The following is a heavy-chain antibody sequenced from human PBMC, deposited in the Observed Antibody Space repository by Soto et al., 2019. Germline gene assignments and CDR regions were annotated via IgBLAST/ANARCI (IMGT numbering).Heavy chain of an antibody. V-gene: IGHV4-59*01. Sequence: QVQLQESGPGLVKPSETLSLTCTVSGGSISSYYWSWIRQPPGKGLELIGYIYYSGSTNYNHSLKRRVTIAVDTSNNHFSLNQSSVAAADTAVYFSAREGDRSRWYAWVAFDIWGKGTMVTVSS. J-gene: IGHJ3*02. CDR2: IYYSGST. D-gene: IGHD6-13*01. CDR3: AREGDRSRWYAWVAFDI. CDR1: GGSISSYY.